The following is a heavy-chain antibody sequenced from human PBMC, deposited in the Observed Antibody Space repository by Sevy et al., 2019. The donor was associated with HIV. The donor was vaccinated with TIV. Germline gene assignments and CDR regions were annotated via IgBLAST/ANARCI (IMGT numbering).Heavy chain of an antibody. J-gene: IGHJ4*02. V-gene: IGHV4-59*08. CDR2: IYYNGHI. Sequence: SETLSLTCTVSGGSITSLYWNWIRQPPGKGLEWIANIYYNGHINYNPSLKIQVTLSLDTSKNQVSLRLGSVTAADTAMYYCAGENAWGRGYSWGQGTLVTVSS. D-gene: IGHD1-26*01. CDR3: AGENAWGRGYS. CDR1: GGSITSLY.